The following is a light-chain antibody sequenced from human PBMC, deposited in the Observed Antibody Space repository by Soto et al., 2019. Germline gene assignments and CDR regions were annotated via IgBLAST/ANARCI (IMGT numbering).Light chain of an antibody. Sequence: QSVLTQPPSVSGAPGQRVTISCTGSSSNIGAGYDVHWCQQLPGTAPKLLIYDNSNRPSGVPDRFSGSKSGTSASLAITGLQAEDEADYYCQSHDSSLSGLYVFGTGTKLTVL. CDR2: DNS. CDR1: SSNIGAGYD. CDR3: QSHDSSLSGLYV. V-gene: IGLV1-40*01. J-gene: IGLJ1*01.